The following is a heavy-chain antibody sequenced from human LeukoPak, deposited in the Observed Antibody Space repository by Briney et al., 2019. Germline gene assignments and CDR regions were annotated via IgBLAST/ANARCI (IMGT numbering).Heavy chain of an antibody. J-gene: IGHJ6*02. D-gene: IGHD3-3*01. CDR1: GLTFSSYA. V-gene: IGHV3-30-3*01. CDR3: ARDPCAQGYYDFWSGYLSHYYYGMDV. Sequence: PGGSLRLSCAASGLTFSSYAMHWVRQAPGKGLEWVAVISYDGSNKYYADSVKGRFTISRDDYMNKLYLQMNSLRAEDTAVYYCARDPCAQGYYDFWSGYLSHYYYGMDVWGQGTTVTVSS. CDR2: ISYDGSNK.